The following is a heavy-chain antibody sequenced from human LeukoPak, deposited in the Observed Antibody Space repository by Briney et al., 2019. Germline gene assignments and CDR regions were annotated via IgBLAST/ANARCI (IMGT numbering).Heavy chain of an antibody. D-gene: IGHD3-22*01. J-gene: IGHJ4*02. Sequence: GASVKVSCKASGYTFTGYYMHWVRQAPGQGLEWMGWINPNSGGTNYAQKFQGRVTMTRDTSISTAYMELSRLRSDDTAVYYCARDPASTYYYDSSPEYYFDYWGQGTLVTVSS. CDR3: ARDPASTYYYDSSPEYYFDY. CDR2: INPNSGGT. CDR1: GYTFTGYY. V-gene: IGHV1-2*02.